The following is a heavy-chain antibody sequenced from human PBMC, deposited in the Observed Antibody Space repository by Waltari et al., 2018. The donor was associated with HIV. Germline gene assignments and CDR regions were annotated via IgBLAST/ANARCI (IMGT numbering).Heavy chain of an antibody. CDR1: GFTLTNAW. CDR3: TSTGGGITDY. J-gene: IGHJ4*02. D-gene: IGHD2-15*01. Sequence: EVQLVESGGGLVKPGESLRLSCAASGFTLTNAWMSWVRQAPGKGLEWGGRIKSEEDGGTTDYAAPVKGRVTISRDDSKNALYLQMNRLKTEDAALYYCTSTGGGITDYWGQGTLVTVSS. CDR2: IKSEEDGGTT. V-gene: IGHV3-15*01.